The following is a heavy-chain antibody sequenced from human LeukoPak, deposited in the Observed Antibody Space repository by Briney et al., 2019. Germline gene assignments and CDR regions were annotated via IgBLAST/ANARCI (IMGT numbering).Heavy chain of an antibody. Sequence: GGSLRLSCAVSGFTVNSNYMAWVRQAPGEGLEWVSVICDGEKPYYADSAKGRFTISRDNPRHTLYLQMNSLRAEDTAVYYCARAYIVVVVAARPYGMDVWGQGTTVTVSS. D-gene: IGHD2-15*01. J-gene: IGHJ6*02. CDR1: GFTVNSNY. CDR3: ARAYIVVVVAARPYGMDV. CDR2: ICDGEKP. V-gene: IGHV3-53*01.